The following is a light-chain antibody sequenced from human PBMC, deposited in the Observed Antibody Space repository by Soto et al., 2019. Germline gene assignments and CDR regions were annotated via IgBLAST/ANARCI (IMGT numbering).Light chain of an antibody. V-gene: IGKV3-15*01. Sequence: DIVLTQSPGTLSLSPGERATLSCMASQSVSSNLAWYQQKPGQAPRLLIHGASTRATGIPARFSGSASGTECTLTISSLQSEDVAVYYCQQYNDWPRTLGQGTKVDIK. CDR1: QSVSSN. J-gene: IGKJ1*01. CDR3: QQYNDWPRT. CDR2: GAS.